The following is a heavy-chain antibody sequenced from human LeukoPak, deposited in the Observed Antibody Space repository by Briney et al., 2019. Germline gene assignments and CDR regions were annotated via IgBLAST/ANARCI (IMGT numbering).Heavy chain of an antibody. CDR1: GYSFTSYW. J-gene: IGHJ6*03. V-gene: IGHV5-51*01. CDR3: ARTPGFYYYYMDV. Sequence: GESLKISCKGSGYSFTSYWIGWVRQMPGKGLEWMGIIHPGDSDTTYSPSFQGQVTISADKSISTAYLQWSSLKASDTAMYYCARTPGFYYYYMDVWGKGTTVTVSS. CDR2: IHPGDSDT.